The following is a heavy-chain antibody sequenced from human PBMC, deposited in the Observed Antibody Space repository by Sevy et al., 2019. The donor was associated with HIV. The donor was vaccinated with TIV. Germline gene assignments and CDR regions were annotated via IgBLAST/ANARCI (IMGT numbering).Heavy chain of an antibody. CDR2: IFHSGRT. CDR3: ARVSGGNADY. J-gene: IGHJ4*02. D-gene: IGHD2-15*01. V-gene: IGHV4-38-2*02. CDR1: NSSISSGYF. Sequence: SETLSLTCSVSNSSISSGYFWAWIRQPPGKGLEWIGSIFHSGRTYYNPSLKSRVTLSVDTSKNQFSLRLTSVTAADTAVYYCARVSGGNADYWGQGTLVTVSS.